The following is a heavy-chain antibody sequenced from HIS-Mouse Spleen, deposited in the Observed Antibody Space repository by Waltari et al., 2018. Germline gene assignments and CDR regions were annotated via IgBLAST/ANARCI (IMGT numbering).Heavy chain of an antibody. Sequence: QVQLQQWGAGLLKPWETLSLTCASHGGSFSGYYWSWIRQPPGKGLEWIGESNHSGSTNYNPSLKSRVTISVDTSKNQFSLKLSSVTAADTAVYYCARGLAARFDYWGQGTLVTVSS. CDR2: SNHSGST. D-gene: IGHD6-6*01. CDR3: ARGLAARFDY. V-gene: IGHV4-34*01. J-gene: IGHJ4*02. CDR1: GGSFSGYY.